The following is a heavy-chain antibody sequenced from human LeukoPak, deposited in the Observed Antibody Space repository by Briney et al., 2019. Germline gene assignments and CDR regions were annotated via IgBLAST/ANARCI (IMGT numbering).Heavy chain of an antibody. CDR1: GYTLKEVS. J-gene: IGHJ5*02. Sequence: ASVTVSCKVAGYTLKEVSMHWVRQAPGKGLEWMGGFDPEDGERIYAQKFQGRVTMTEDTSTDTTYMELSSLTSEDTAMYYCATENFGLGSPFDPWGQGTLVTVSS. V-gene: IGHV1-24*01. CDR3: ATENFGLGSPFDP. D-gene: IGHD3-16*01. CDR2: FDPEDGER.